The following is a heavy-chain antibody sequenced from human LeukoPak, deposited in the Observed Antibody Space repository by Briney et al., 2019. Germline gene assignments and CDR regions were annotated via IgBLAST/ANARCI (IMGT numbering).Heavy chain of an antibody. CDR1: GLTVSRNY. CDR3: ARGYCGGDCPGDDDAFDI. CDR2: IYSSGTT. V-gene: IGHV3-66*01. Sequence: PGGSLRLSCAASGLTVSRNYMTWVRQAPGKGLEWVSTIYSSGTTYYADSVKGRFAISRDSSKNTLYLQMNRLRADDTAVYYCARGYCGGDCPGDDDAFDIWGQGTAVTVSS. J-gene: IGHJ3*02. D-gene: IGHD2-21*02.